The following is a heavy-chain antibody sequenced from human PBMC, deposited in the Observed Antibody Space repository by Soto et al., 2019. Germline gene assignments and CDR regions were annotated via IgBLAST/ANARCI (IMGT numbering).Heavy chain of an antibody. CDR1: GGSISSYY. D-gene: IGHD3-22*01. J-gene: IGHJ4*02. Sequence: QVQLQESGPGLVKPSETLSLTCTVSGGSISSYYWSWIRQPPGKGLEWIGYIYYSGSTNYNPSLKRRVTISVDTSKNQFSLKLSSVTAADTAVYYCARVGGGYSSGYVDYWGQGTLVTVSS. V-gene: IGHV4-59*01. CDR2: IYYSGST. CDR3: ARVGGGYSSGYVDY.